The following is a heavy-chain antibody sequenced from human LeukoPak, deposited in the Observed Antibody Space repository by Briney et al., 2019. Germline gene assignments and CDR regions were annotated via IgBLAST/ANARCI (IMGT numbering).Heavy chain of an antibody. J-gene: IGHJ1*01. CDR2: INPNSGNT. D-gene: IGHD1-1*01. V-gene: IGHV1-8*03. CDR3: ARGPPTAQYFQH. CDR1: GYTFTTYD. Sequence: GASVKVSCKASGYTFTTYDINWVRQATGQGLQWMGWINPNSGNTGYAQKFQGRITITRNTSISTVCMELSSLRSEDTAVYYCARGPPTAQYFQHWGQGTLVTVSS.